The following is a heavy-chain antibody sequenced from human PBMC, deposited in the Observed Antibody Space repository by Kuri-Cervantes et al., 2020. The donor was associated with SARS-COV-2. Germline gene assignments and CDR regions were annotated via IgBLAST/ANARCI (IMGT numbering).Heavy chain of an antibody. CDR2: ISGSGGST. J-gene: IGHJ3*02. CDR1: GGSISSSGHY. V-gene: IGHV3-23*01. D-gene: IGHD1-26*01. Sequence: ETLSLTCSVSGGSISSSGHYWGWVRQPPGKGPEWVSAISGSGGSTYYADSVKGRFTISRDNSKNTLYLQMNSLRAEDTAVYYCAKEIRATTRFDAFDIWGQGTMVTVSS. CDR3: AKEIRATTRFDAFDI.